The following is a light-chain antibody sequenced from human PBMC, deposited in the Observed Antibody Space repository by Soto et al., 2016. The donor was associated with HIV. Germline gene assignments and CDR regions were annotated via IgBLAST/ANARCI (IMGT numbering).Light chain of an antibody. Sequence: DIQMTQSPSTLSASVGDRVTITCRASQSINSWLAWYQQKAGKAPKLLIYKASSLESGVPSRFSGSGSGTEFTLTISSLQPDDFATYYCQEYNNWTFGQGTKVEIK. CDR2: KAS. CDR1: QSINSW. J-gene: IGKJ1*01. V-gene: IGKV1-5*03. CDR3: QEYNNWT.